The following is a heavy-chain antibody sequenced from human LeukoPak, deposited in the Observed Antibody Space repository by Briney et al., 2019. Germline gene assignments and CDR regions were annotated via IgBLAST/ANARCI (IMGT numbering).Heavy chain of an antibody. CDR2: INHSGST. CDR3: ASLDYYYDSSGYYYSLPNY. Sequence: PSETLSLTCAVYGGSFSGYYWSWIRQPPGKGLEWIGEINHSGSTNYNPSLKSRVTISVDTSKNQFSLKLSSVTAADTAVYYCASLDYYYDSSGYYYSLPNYWGQGTLVTVSS. D-gene: IGHD3-22*01. V-gene: IGHV4-34*01. CDR1: GGSFSGYY. J-gene: IGHJ4*02.